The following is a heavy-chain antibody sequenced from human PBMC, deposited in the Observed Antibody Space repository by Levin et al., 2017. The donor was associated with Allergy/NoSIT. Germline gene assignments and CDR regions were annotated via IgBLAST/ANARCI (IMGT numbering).Heavy chain of an antibody. CDR3: ARVRRGSSYNYFDY. CDR2: ISYDGGNH. J-gene: IGHJ4*02. V-gene: IGHV3-30*03. CDR1: GFTFRNYG. D-gene: IGHD6-13*01. Sequence: LSLTCAASGFTFRNYGFHWVRQAPGKGLEWVAVISYDGGNHYYADSVKGRFTISRDNSKNTLYLQMNSLRAEDTAVYYCARVRRGSSYNYFDYWGQGTLVTVSS.